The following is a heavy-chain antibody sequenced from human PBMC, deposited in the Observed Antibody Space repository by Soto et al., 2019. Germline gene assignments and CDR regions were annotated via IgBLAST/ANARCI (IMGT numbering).Heavy chain of an antibody. D-gene: IGHD3-22*01. CDR1: GGSISSDDYY. J-gene: IGHJ1*01. V-gene: IGHV4-30-4*01. Sequence: PSETLSLTCTVSGGSISSDDYYWSWIRQAPGRGLEWIGYIHSSGSTYYKPSLKSRATMSIDTAGNQFSLKVSSVTVADTAVYYCARDLDGLHDDTSGPFPLPGWGQGTLVTVSS. CDR2: IHSSGST. CDR3: ARDLDGLHDDTSGPFPLPG.